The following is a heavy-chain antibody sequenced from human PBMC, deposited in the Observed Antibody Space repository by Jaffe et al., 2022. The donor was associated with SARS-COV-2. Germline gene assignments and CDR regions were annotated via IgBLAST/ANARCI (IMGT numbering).Heavy chain of an antibody. CDR3: AREGDYVWGSYYFQH. V-gene: IGHV4-61*02. Sequence: QVQLQESGPGLVKPSQTLSLTCTVSGGSISSGSYYWSWIRQPAGKGLEWIGRIYTSGSTNYNPSLKSRVTISVDTSKNQFSLKLSSVTAADTAVYYCAREGDYVWGSYYFQHWGQGTLVTVSS. D-gene: IGHD3-16*01. CDR1: GGSISSGSYY. CDR2: IYTSGST. J-gene: IGHJ1*01.